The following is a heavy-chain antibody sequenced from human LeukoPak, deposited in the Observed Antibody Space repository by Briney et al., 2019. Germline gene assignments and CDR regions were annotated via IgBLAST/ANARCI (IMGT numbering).Heavy chain of an antibody. CDR2: IIPIFGTA. D-gene: IGHD6-6*01. CDR3: ASLAHSSSYRSAIDY. J-gene: IGHJ4*02. Sequence: ASVKVSCKASGGTFSSYAISWVRQAPGQGLERMGGIIPIFGTANYAQKFQGRVTITADESTSTAYMELSSLRSEDTAVYYCASLAHSSSYRSAIDYWGQGTLVTVSS. CDR1: GGTFSSYA. V-gene: IGHV1-69*13.